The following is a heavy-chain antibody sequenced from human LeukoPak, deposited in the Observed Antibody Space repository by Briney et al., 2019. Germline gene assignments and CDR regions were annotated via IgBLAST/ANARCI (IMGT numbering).Heavy chain of an antibody. CDR1: GGTFSSYA. V-gene: IGHV1-69*06. D-gene: IGHD3-10*01. CDR2: IIPIFGTA. Sequence: VASVKVSCKASGGTFSSYAISWVRQAPGQGLEWMGGIIPIFGTANYAQKFQGRVTITADKSTSTAYMELSSLRSEDTAVYYCARVPTGLSMVRGVSYYYYMDVWGKGTTVTISS. J-gene: IGHJ6*03. CDR3: ARVPTGLSMVRGVSYYYYMDV.